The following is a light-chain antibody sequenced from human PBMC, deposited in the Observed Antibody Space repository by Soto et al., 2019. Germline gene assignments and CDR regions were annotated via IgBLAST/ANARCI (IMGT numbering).Light chain of an antibody. J-gene: IGKJ1*01. V-gene: IGKV3-20*01. Sequence: TQSPGTLSLSPGERATLSCRAVQSVTSIYLAWYQQKPGQAPRLLIYGTSFRASGIPDRFRGSGSGTDFTLTISSLDPEDSAVYYCQDSSTSPWPFGQGTKVDIK. CDR1: QSVTSIY. CDR3: QDSSTSPWP. CDR2: GTS.